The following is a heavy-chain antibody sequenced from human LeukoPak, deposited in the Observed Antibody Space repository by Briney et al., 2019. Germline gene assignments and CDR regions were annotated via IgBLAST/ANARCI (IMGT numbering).Heavy chain of an antibody. CDR3: AREALGTEGADY. CDR1: GFTFSNFG. J-gene: IGHJ4*02. CDR2: ISYDGSDK. Sequence: GRSLRLSCAASGFTFSNFGVHWVRQAPGKGLEWVAVISYDGSDKYYADSVRGRFTISRDNSKNTLYLQMNSLRTEDTALYYCAREALGTEGADYWGQGTLVTVSS. D-gene: IGHD1-14*01. V-gene: IGHV3-30*04.